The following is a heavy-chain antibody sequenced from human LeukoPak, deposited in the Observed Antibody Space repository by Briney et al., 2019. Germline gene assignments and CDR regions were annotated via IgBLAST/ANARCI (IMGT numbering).Heavy chain of an antibody. CDR3: ARDSPDDSSGYDYFDY. CDR1: GFTFSSYS. D-gene: IGHD3-22*01. Sequence: GGSLRLSCAASGFTFSSYSMNWVRQAPGKGLEWVSSICSSSSYIYYADSVKGRFTISRDNAKNSLYLQMNSLRAEDTAVYYCARDSPDDSSGYDYFDYWGQGTLVTVSS. V-gene: IGHV3-21*01. CDR2: ICSSSSYI. J-gene: IGHJ4*02.